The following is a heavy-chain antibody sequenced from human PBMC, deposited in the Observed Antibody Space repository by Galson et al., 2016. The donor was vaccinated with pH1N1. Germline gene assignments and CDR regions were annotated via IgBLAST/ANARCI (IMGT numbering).Heavy chain of an antibody. V-gene: IGHV5-51*03. D-gene: IGHD2-2*01. Sequence: QSGAEVTKPGESLKISCKGSGDSFNTYWIGWVRQMPGKGLEWMGIIYPGDTDTRYSTSFQAHVTISADASISTAYLQWSSLKASDTAIYYCARRGHCTGISCYDLDSWGQGTMVTVSS. J-gene: IGHJ4*02. CDR1: GDSFNTYW. CDR3: ARRGHCTGISCYDLDS. CDR2: IYPGDTDT.